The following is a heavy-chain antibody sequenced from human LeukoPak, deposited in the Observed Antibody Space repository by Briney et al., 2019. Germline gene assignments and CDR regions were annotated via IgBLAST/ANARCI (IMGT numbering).Heavy chain of an antibody. CDR2: ISGNNDNP. CDR1: GYAFSNFG. CDR3: ARDGTSTDDY. D-gene: IGHD2-2*01. V-gene: IGHV1-18*01. Sequence: ASVKVSCKTSGYAFSNFGINWVRQAPGQGLEWMGWISGNNDNPNYGQKFQGRFTVTTDSSTSTAYMELRNLRFDDTAVYYCARDGTSTDDYWGQGTLVTVSS. J-gene: IGHJ4*02.